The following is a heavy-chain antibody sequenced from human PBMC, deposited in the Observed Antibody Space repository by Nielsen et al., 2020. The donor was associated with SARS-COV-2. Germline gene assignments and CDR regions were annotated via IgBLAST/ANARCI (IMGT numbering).Heavy chain of an antibody. CDR2: IKSKTDGGTT. CDR1: GFTFSNAW. Sequence: GESLKISCAASGFTFSNAWMSWVRQAPGKGLEWVGRIKSKTDGGTTDYAAPVKGRFTISRDDSKNTLYLQMNSLKTEDTAVYYCTTDSITFGGVIVCLYWGQGTLVTVSS. V-gene: IGHV3-15*01. D-gene: IGHD3-16*02. J-gene: IGHJ4*02. CDR3: TTDSITFGGVIVCLY.